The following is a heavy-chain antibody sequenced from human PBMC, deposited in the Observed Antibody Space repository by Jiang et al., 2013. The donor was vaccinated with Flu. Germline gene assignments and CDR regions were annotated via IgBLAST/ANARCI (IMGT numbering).Heavy chain of an antibody. V-gene: IGHV1-69*04. D-gene: IGHD4-17*01. CDR1: GGSFSGYT. CDR3: TRSSGDYVFDS. J-gene: IGHJ4*02. CDR2: LVSSFDER. Sequence: SGAEVKRPGSSVKVSCKASGGSFSGYTISWVRQAPGQGLEWMGRLVSSFDERAQARKLQGRLTITVDRRMTTAYMELGSLKTDDTAVYYCTRSSGDYVFDSWGQGTLVTVSS.